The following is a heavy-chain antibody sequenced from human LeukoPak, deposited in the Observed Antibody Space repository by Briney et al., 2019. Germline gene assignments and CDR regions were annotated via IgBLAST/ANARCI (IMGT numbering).Heavy chain of an antibody. V-gene: IGHV4-59*01. D-gene: IGHD1-1*01. Sequence: SETLSLTCTVSGGSISSYYWSWIRQPPGKGLEWIGYIYYSGSTNYNPSLKSRVTISVDTSKNQFSLKLSSVTAADTAVYYCARGGGENWQVSYYYYYYMDVWGKGTTVTVSS. CDR3: ARGGGENWQVSYYYYYYMDV. CDR2: IYYSGST. CDR1: GGSISSYY. J-gene: IGHJ6*03.